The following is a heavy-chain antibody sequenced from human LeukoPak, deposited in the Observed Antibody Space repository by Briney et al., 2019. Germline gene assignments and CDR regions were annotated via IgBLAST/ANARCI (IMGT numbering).Heavy chain of an antibody. Sequence: PGGSLRLSCSASGFTFSRYAMHWVRQAPGKGLEYVSAISSNGGSTYYGDSVKGRFTISSDNSTNTMYLQMSSLRAEDTAVYYCVKARAIQLWLPGDYWGQGPLVTVCS. D-gene: IGHD5-18*01. J-gene: IGHJ4*02. CDR2: ISSNGGST. CDR1: GFTFSRYA. CDR3: VKARAIQLWLPGDY. V-gene: IGHV3-64D*09.